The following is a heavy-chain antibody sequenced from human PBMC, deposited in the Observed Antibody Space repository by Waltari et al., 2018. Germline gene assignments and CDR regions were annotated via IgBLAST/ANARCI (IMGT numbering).Heavy chain of an antibody. CDR2: IYFTGST. CDR1: GTSVPTTHYF. CDR3: ARGSWQQLAHFDS. V-gene: IGHV4-39*01. J-gene: IGHJ4*02. Sequence: QLHLQLSGPGLVKPSETLSLTCAVSGTSVPTTHYFWGWIRRPPGKGLEWIGRIYFTGSTEYNPSLKSRVTISIDTSTNQFSLNLRSVAAADTAVYYCARGSWQQLAHFDSWGQGTLVTVSS. D-gene: IGHD6-13*01.